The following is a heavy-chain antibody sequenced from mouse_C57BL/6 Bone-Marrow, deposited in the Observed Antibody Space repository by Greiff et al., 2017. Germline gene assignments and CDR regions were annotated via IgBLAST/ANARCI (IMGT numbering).Heavy chain of an antibody. Sequence: VKLVESGAELARPGASVKLSCKASGYTFTSYGISWVKQRTGQGLEWIGEIYPRSGNTYYNEKFKGKATLTADKSSSTAYMELRSLTSEDSAVYFCAREFITTVVANWYFDVWGTGTTVTVSS. CDR1: GYTFTSYG. CDR3: AREFITTVVANWYFDV. J-gene: IGHJ1*03. V-gene: IGHV1-81*01. CDR2: IYPRSGNT. D-gene: IGHD1-1*01.